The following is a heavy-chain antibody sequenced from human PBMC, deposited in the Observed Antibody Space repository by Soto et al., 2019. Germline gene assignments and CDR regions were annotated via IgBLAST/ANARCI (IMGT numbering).Heavy chain of an antibody. CDR1: GFTVSSNY. V-gene: IGHV3-53*01. CDR2: IYSGGST. D-gene: IGHD3-10*01. CDR3: ARGTMVRGGGYYYGMDV. J-gene: IGHJ6*02. Sequence: GGSLRLSCAASGFTVSSNYMSWVRQAPGKGLEWVSVIYSGGSTYYADSVKGRFTISRDNSKNTLYLQMNSLRAEDTAVYYCARGTMVRGGGYYYGMDVWGQGTTVTVSS.